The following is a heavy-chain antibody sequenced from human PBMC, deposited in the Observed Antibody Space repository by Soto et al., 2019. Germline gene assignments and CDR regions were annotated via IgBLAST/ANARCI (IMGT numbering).Heavy chain of an antibody. Sequence: PGGSLRLSCAASGFTFSSYAMSWVRQAPGKGLEWVSVISGSGGSTYYAGSVKGRFTISRDNSKNTLYLQMNSLRAEDTAVYYGAKVGTSGVYGMDVWGQGTTVTVSS. CDR3: AKVGTSGVYGMDV. V-gene: IGHV3-23*01. CDR2: ISGSGGST. J-gene: IGHJ6*02. CDR1: GFTFSSYA.